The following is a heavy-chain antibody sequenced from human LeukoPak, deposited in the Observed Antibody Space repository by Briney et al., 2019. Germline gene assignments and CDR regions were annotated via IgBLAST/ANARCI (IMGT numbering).Heavy chain of an antibody. CDR1: GFTVSSNY. J-gene: IGHJ5*02. CDR2: IYSGGST. Sequence: GGSLRLSCAASGFTVSSNYMSWVRQAPGKGLEWVSVIYSGGSTYYADSVKGRFTISRDNSKNTLYLQMNSLRAEDTAVYYCARGGDSSGYYPNWFDPWGQGPRSPSPQ. V-gene: IGHV3-53*01. CDR3: ARGGDSSGYYPNWFDP. D-gene: IGHD3-22*01.